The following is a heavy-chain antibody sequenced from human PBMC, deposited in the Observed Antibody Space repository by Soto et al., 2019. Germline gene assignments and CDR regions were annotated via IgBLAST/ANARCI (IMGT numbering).Heavy chain of an antibody. D-gene: IGHD5-12*01. CDR1: GYTFTSYY. CDR2: INPSAGST. CDR3: ARDLREMATISFGY. Sequence: GASVKVCCKASGYTFTSYYMHWVRQAPGQGLEWMGLINPSAGSTSYAQKFQGRVTMTRDTSTSTVYMELSSLRSEDTAVYYCARDLREMATISFGYWGHGTLVTVSS. J-gene: IGHJ4*01. V-gene: IGHV1-46*03.